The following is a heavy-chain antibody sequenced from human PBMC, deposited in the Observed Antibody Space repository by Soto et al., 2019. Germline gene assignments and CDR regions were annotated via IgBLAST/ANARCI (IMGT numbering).Heavy chain of an antibody. Sequence: ASVKVSCKVSGYTLTGLSMHWVRQAPGKGLEWMGGFDPEDGETIYAQKFQGRVTMTEDTSTDTAYMELSSLRSEDTAVYYCATGIAAAGNDAFDIWGQGTMVTVSS. D-gene: IGHD6-13*01. CDR1: GYTLTGLS. CDR3: ATGIAAAGNDAFDI. J-gene: IGHJ3*02. CDR2: FDPEDGET. V-gene: IGHV1-24*01.